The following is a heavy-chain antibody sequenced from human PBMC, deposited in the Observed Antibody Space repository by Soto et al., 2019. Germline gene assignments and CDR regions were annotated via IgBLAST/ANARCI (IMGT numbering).Heavy chain of an antibody. J-gene: IGHJ5*02. CDR3: ARDRGTMVRGVIITEYNWFDP. CDR2: IYYSGST. Sequence: PSETLSLTCTVSGGSISSGGYYWSWIRQHPGKGLEWIGCIYYSGSTYYNPSLKSRVTISVDTSKNQFSLKLSSVTAADTAVYYCARDRGTMVRGVIITEYNWFDPWGQGILVTVSS. V-gene: IGHV4-31*03. D-gene: IGHD3-10*01. CDR1: GGSISSGGYY.